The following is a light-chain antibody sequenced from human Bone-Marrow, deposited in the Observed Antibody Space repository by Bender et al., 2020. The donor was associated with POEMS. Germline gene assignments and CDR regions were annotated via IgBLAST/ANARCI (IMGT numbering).Light chain of an antibody. V-gene: IGLV2-23*01. Sequence: QSALTQPASVSGSPGQSITISCTGTSSDVGGYNLVSWYQQHPGRAPKLLTYEDTRRPSGISDRFSASKSGNPASLTISGLQAEDEAHYYCSSYAGDVMVFGGGTSLTVL. CDR2: EDT. J-gene: IGLJ2*01. CDR1: SSDVGGYNL. CDR3: SSYAGDVMV.